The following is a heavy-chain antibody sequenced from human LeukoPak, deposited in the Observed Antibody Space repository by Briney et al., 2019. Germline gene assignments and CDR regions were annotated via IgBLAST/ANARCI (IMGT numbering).Heavy chain of an antibody. CDR2: INHSGST. J-gene: IGHJ6*02. D-gene: IGHD1-1*01. CDR3: ARSVGTSNLYYYYGMDV. CDR1: GGSFSGYY. Sequence: SETLSLTCAVYGGSFSGYYWSWIRQPPGKGLEWIGEINHSGSTNYNPSLKSRVTISVDTSKNQFSLKLSSVTAADTAVYYCARSVGTSNLYYYYGMDVWGQGITVTVSS. V-gene: IGHV4-34*01.